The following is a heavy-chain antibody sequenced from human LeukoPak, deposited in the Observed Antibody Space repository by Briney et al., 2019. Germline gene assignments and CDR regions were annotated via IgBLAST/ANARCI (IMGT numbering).Heavy chain of an antibody. CDR1: GVTFSEDY. J-gene: IGHJ4*02. CDR2: ISRSTGIL. CDR3: ARGGPIYCSGDSCYPGDY. D-gene: IGHD2-15*01. Sequence: GGSLRLSCAASGVTFSEDYMNWIRQAPGKGLEWIAYISRSTGILYYADSVRGRFTISRDNAENTLYLQMNSLRAEDTAVYYCARGGPIYCSGDSCYPGDYWGQGTLVTVSS. V-gene: IGHV3-11*04.